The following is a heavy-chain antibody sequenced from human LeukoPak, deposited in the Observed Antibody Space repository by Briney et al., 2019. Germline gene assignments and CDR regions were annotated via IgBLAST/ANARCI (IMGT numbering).Heavy chain of an antibody. V-gene: IGHV4-34*01. D-gene: IGHD3-16*01. CDR3: ARDGGFVGDKGYYHYMDV. CDR1: GGSFSGYY. J-gene: IGHJ6*03. CDR2: IYSSGST. Sequence: PSETLSLTCAVYGGSFSGYYWGWIRQPPGKGLEWIGRIYSSGSTYYNPSLKSRVTISVDTSDNQFSLKLSSVTAADTALYYCARDGGFVGDKGYYHYMDVWGKGTTVTVSS.